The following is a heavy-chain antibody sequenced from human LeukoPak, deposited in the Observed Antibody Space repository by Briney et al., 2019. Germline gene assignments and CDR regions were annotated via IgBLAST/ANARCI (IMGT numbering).Heavy chain of an antibody. CDR3: ARGFSGVVPAATKYYFDY. V-gene: IGHV4-34*01. CDR1: GGSFSGYY. J-gene: IGHJ4*02. D-gene: IGHD2-2*01. Sequence: SETLSLTCAVYGGSFSGYYWSWIRQPSGKGLEWIGEINHSGSTNYNPSLKSRVTISVDTSKNQFSLKLSSVTAADTAVYYCARGFSGVVPAATKYYFDYWGQGTLVTVSS. CDR2: INHSGST.